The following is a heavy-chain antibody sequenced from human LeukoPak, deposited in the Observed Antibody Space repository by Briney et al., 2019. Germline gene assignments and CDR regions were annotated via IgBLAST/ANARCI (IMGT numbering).Heavy chain of an antibody. CDR3: ARERRPRYSSGWYFGY. J-gene: IGHJ4*02. CDR1: GGSFSGYY. V-gene: IGHV4-34*01. Sequence: SETLSLTCAVYGGSFSGYYWSWIRQPPGKGLEWVGEINHSGSTNYNPSLKSRVTISVDTSKNHFSLKLSSVTAADTAVYYCARERRPRYSSGWYFGYWGQGTLVTVSS. D-gene: IGHD6-19*01. CDR2: INHSGST.